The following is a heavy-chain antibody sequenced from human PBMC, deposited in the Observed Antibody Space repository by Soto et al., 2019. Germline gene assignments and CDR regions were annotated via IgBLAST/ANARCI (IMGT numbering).Heavy chain of an antibody. CDR2: INPATGAA. CDR1: GYPVTAYY. V-gene: IGHV1-2*02. D-gene: IGHD3-3*01. CDR3: ARGGGVGVAGSDAFDM. J-gene: IGHJ3*02. Sequence: QLHLVQSGAVVKKPGASVTVSCSASGYPVTAYYMHWVRQAPGRGLEWMGGINPATGAAKYTQTFQGRVTMTRDPSTSTVFMELGGLTSEGTAIFSCARGGGVGVAGSDAFDMWGQGTLVTVSS.